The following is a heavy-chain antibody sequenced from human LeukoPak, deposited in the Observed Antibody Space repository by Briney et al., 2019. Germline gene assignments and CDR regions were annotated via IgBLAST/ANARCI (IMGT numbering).Heavy chain of an antibody. CDR2: TRNKANSYTT. Sequence: PGGSLRLSCVASGFTFSDHYMDWVRQAPGKGLEWVGRTRNKANSYTTEYAASVKGRFTISRDDSKNSLYLQMNSLKTEDTAVYYCARGLGFDYWGQGTLVTVSS. CDR1: GFTFSDHY. J-gene: IGHJ4*02. V-gene: IGHV3-72*01. CDR3: ARGLGFDY.